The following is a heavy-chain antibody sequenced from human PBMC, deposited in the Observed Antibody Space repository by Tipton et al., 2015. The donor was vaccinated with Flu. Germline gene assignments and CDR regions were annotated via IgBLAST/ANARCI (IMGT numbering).Heavy chain of an antibody. J-gene: IGHJ3*02. CDR1: GGSFSDYY. Sequence: GLVKPSETLSLTCGVYGGSFSDYYWSWIRQAPGKGLEWIGEINHSGSTNYNPSLKSRVTISMDRSKNQFSLKLSSVTAADTAIYYCARGDYGDYGHEADGLDIWGQGTLVSVSA. D-gene: IGHD4-17*01. CDR3: ARGDYGDYGHEADGLDI. V-gene: IGHV4-34*01. CDR2: INHSGST.